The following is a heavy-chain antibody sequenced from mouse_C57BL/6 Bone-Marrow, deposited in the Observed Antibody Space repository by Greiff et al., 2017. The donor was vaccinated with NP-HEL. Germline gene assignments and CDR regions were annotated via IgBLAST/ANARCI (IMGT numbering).Heavy chain of an antibody. V-gene: IGHV1-42*01. CDR2: INPSTGGT. J-gene: IGHJ3*01. Sequence: EVQLQQSGPELVKPGASVKISCKASGYSFTGYYMNWVKQSPEKSLEWIGEINPSTGGTTYNQKFKAKATLTVDKSSSTAYMQLKSLTSEDSAVYYCARGGILRGFAYWGQGTLVTVSA. CDR1: GYSFTGYY. CDR3: ARGGILRGFAY. D-gene: IGHD1-1*01.